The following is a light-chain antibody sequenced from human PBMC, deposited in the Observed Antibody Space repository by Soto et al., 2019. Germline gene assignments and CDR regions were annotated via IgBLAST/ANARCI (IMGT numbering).Light chain of an antibody. CDR1: QSVSNSY. Sequence: EAVLTQSPGTLSLSLGERATLSCRASQSVSNSYLAWYQQKPGQAPRLLIYGASSRATGIPDRFSGSGSGTDFTLTISRLAPEDLAVYYCQQYGSSPRTFGQGTKLEI. V-gene: IGKV3-20*01. CDR2: GAS. CDR3: QQYGSSPRT. J-gene: IGKJ2*01.